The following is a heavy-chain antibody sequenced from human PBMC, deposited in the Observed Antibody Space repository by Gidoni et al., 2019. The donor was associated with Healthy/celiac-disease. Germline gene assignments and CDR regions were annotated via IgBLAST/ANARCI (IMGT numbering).Heavy chain of an antibody. CDR1: GFTFSNYW. J-gene: IGHJ5*02. CDR2: IKQDGSET. D-gene: IGHD3-3*01. V-gene: IGHV3-7*01. CDR3: ARDGIRFLEWLSS. Sequence: EVQMVESGGGLVQPGGSLRLYCAASGFTFSNYWMSWVRQAPGKGLEWVANIKQDGSETYYVDSVKCRFTISRDNAKNSLYLQMNSLRAEDTAVYYCARDGIRFLEWLSSWGLGTLVTVSS.